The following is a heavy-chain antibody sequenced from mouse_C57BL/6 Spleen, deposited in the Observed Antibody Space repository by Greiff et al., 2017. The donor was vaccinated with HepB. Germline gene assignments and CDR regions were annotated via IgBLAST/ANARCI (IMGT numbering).Heavy chain of an antibody. CDR1: YFSFMASA. CDR3: ARGGDGNFYAMDY. J-gene: IGHJ4*01. Sequence: LQQSGAELVRPGSSVKLSCKDSYFSFMASAMHWVKQRPGHGLEWIGSFTMYSDATEYSENFKGKATLTANTSSSTAYMEFSSLTSEDSAVYYCARGGDGNFYAMDYWGQGTSVTVSS. D-gene: IGHD2-1*01. CDR2: FTMYSDAT. V-gene: IGHV1-49*01.